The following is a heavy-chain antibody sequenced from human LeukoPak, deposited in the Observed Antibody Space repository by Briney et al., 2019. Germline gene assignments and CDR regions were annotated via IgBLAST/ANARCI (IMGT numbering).Heavy chain of an antibody. CDR3: ARGGNNWNGTKYYYMDV. D-gene: IGHD1-1*01. J-gene: IGHJ6*03. V-gene: IGHV3-48*03. CDR2: IGSRGTVI. Sequence: GGSLRLSCVVSGFTFRPYEMNWVRQAPGKGPEWVSYIGSRGTVILYADSVKGRFTISRDNAKNSPYLQMNSLRAEDTALYYCARGGNNWNGTKYYYMDVWGKGTTVTVSS. CDR1: GFTFRPYE.